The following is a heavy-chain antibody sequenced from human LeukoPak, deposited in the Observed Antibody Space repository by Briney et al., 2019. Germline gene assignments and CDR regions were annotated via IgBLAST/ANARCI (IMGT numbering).Heavy chain of an antibody. CDR2: IYYSGSS. CDR1: GGSISSNNYY. Sequence: SETLSLTCTVSGGSISSNNYYWGWIRQPPGKGLEWIGSIYYSGSSYYNPSLKSRVTISVDTSKNQFSLKLSSVTAADTAVYYCARHKGGPYDFWSGRYNWFDPWGQGTLVTVSS. V-gene: IGHV4-39*01. J-gene: IGHJ5*02. CDR3: ARHKGGPYDFWSGRYNWFDP. D-gene: IGHD3-3*01.